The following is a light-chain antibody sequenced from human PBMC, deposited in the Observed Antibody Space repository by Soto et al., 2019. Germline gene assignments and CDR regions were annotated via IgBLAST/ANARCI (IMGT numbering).Light chain of an antibody. CDR1: SSDVGGYNF. J-gene: IGLJ2*01. CDR2: DVS. Sequence: QSALTQPRSVSGSPGQSVTISCTGTSSDVGGYNFVSWYQHHPGKAPKVLIYDVSKRPSGVPDRFSGSKSGNTASLTISGLQAEDEADYHCCSYAGTYTYVVFGGGTMVTVL. CDR3: CSYAGTYTYVV. V-gene: IGLV2-11*01.